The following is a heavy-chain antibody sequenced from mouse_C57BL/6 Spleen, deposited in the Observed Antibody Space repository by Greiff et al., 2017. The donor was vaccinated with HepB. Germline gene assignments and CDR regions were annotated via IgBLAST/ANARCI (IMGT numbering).Heavy chain of an antibody. J-gene: IGHJ3*01. V-gene: IGHV2-2*01. D-gene: IGHD2-4*01. CDR2: IWSGGST. CDR1: GFSLTSYG. Sequence: QVQLQQSGPGLVQPSQSLSITCTVSGFSLTSYGVHWVRQSPGKGLEWLGVIWSGGSTDYNAAFISRLSISKDNSKSQVFFKMNSLQADDTAIYYCARNAYDYDVPFAYWGQGTLVTVSA. CDR3: ARNAYDYDVPFAY.